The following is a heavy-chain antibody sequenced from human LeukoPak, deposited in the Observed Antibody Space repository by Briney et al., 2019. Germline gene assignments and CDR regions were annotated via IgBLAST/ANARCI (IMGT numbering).Heavy chain of an antibody. J-gene: IGHJ4*02. Sequence: SETLSLTCTVSGGSMINNYWSWIRQPPGKGLEWIGYIYQTGDSNHNPSLKSRVTISVDTSKNQFSLKLSSVTAADTAVYYCARSPGDYYDILTGYYTPDYWGQGTLVTVSS. CDR1: GGSMINNY. D-gene: IGHD3-9*01. V-gene: IGHV4-59*12. CDR3: ARSPGDYYDILTGYYTPDY. CDR2: IYQTGDS.